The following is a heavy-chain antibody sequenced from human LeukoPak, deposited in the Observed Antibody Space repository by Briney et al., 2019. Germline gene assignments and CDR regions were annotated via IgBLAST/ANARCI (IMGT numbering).Heavy chain of an antibody. J-gene: IGHJ6*03. CDR2: ISSSGSTI. CDR3: ARVPSSGSYYYYYYYMDV. Sequence: GGSLRLSCAASGFTFSDYYMSWIRQAPGKGLEWVSYISSSGSTIYYADSVKGRFTISRDNAKNSLYLQMNSLRAEDTAVYYCARVPSSGSYYYYYYYMDVWGKGTTVTISS. CDR1: GFTFSDYY. D-gene: IGHD3-10*01. V-gene: IGHV3-11*01.